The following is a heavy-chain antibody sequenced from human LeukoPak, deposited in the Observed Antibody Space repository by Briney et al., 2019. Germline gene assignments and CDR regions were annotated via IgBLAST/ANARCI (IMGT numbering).Heavy chain of an antibody. V-gene: IGHV3-21*01. J-gene: IGHJ4*02. D-gene: IGHD3-16*01. CDR3: ARGGAMADFDY. CDR1: GFTFSSYS. CDR2: ISSSSNYI. Sequence: GGSLRLSCAASGFTFSSYSMNWVRQAPGQGLEWVSSISSSSNYIYYADSVKGRFTISRDNAKNSLYLQMNSLRAEDTAVYYCARGGAMADFDYWGQGTLVTVSS.